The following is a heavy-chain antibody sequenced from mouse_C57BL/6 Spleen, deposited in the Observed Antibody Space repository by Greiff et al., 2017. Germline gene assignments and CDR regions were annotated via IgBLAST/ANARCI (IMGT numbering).Heavy chain of an antibody. D-gene: IGHD2-1*01. J-gene: IGHJ3*01. CDR2: IDPSDSYT. CDR1: GYTFTSYW. Sequence: QVQLQQPGAELVMPGASVKLSCKASGYTFTSYWMHWVKQRPGQGLEWIGEIDPSDSYTNYNQKFKGKSTLTVDKSSSTAYMQLSSLTSEGSAVYYCAVYYGNRFAYWGQGTLVTVSA. CDR3: AVYYGNRFAY. V-gene: IGHV1-69*01.